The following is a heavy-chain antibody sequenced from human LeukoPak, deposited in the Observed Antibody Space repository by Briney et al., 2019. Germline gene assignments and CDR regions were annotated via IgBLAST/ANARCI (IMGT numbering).Heavy chain of an antibody. CDR2: IYTSGST. D-gene: IGHD6-13*01. J-gene: IGHJ4*02. CDR1: GGSISSFY. CDR3: ARDLGGYSRNFDY. Sequence: KPSGTTSLTCTVSGGSISSFYWSWVRQPPREGLEWIGRIYTSGSTNYNPSLKSRVTMSVDTSKNQFSLKLSSVTAADTAVYYCARDLGGYSRNFDYWGQGTLVTVSS. V-gene: IGHV4-4*07.